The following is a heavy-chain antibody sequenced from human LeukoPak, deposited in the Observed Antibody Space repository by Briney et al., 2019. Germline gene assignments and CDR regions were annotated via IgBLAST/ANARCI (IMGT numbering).Heavy chain of an antibody. CDR1: GFTFSGSA. J-gene: IGHJ4*02. CDR3: YSSGWSGSRIFDY. CDR2: IRSNAKSYAT. Sequence: GGSLRLSCAASGFTFSGSAMHWVRQASGKGLEWVGRIRSNAKSYATAYAASVKGRFTISRDDSKNTAYLQMNSLRTEDTAVYYCYSSGWSGSRIFDYWGQGILVTVSS. V-gene: IGHV3-73*01. D-gene: IGHD6-19*01.